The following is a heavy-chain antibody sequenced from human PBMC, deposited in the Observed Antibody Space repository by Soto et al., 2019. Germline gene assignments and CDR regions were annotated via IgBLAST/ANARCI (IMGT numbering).Heavy chain of an antibody. V-gene: IGHV3-15*07. Sequence: EVQLVESGGGLATPGGSLRLSCAASGFSFSDAWLNWVRQAPGKGLEWVGRIKWPYQNGAVEYAAPVKGRFSISIDDSKSTLSLQKNSLTSEDTAVYYCTRGGPLWNYVDYWGQGTLVTVSS. CDR1: GFSFSDAW. CDR3: TRGGPLWNYVDY. D-gene: IGHD1-1*01. J-gene: IGHJ4*02. CDR2: IKWPYQNGAV.